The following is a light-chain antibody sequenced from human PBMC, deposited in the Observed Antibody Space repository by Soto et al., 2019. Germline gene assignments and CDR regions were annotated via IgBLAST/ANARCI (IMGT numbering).Light chain of an antibody. CDR2: GAS. Sequence: EIVLPQSPATLSVSPWERATLSCRASQRVSSNVAWYQQKPGQAPRLLLYGASARATGVPARFSGSGSGTQFTLTISSLQSEDFAVYYCQQYNNWRQTFGQGTKVDNK. CDR3: QQYNNWRQT. J-gene: IGKJ1*01. V-gene: IGKV3-15*01. CDR1: QRVSSN.